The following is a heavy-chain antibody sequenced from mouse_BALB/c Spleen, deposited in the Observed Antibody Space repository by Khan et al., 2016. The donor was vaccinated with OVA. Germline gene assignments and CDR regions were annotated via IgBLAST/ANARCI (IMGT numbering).Heavy chain of an antibody. CDR2: IWAGGSA. Sequence: VQLKESGPGLVAPSQSLSITCTVSGFSLTTYGVHWVRKPPGKGLEWLGVIWAGGSANYNSALLSRLSISKDNSKSQVFLKMNSLQADDTAMYYCGRLEDIWGQGTTLTVSS. CDR1: GFSLTTYG. J-gene: IGHJ2*01. V-gene: IGHV2-9*02. CDR3: GRLEDI. D-gene: IGHD1-3*01.